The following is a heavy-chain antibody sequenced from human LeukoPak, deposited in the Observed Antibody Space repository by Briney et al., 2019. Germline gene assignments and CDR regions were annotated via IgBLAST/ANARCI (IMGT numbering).Heavy chain of an antibody. J-gene: IGHJ4*02. CDR3: ARHSATRGSGYNGVGY. V-gene: IGHV5-51*01. CDR2: IYPDDSDI. CDR1: GYSFPNYW. Sequence: GESLKISCQGSGYSFPNYWIGWVRQMPGKGLEWMGIIYPDDSDIRYSPSFQGQVTISVDKSISTAYLQWSSLKASDTAMYYCARHSATRGSGYNGVGYWGQGTLVTVSS. D-gene: IGHD5-24*01.